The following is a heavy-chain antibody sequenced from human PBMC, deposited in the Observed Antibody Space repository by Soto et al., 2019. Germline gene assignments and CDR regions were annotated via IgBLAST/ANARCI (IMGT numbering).Heavy chain of an antibody. D-gene: IGHD2-2*01. CDR3: ARDRYCSSTSCYFDY. V-gene: IGHV3-48*01. CDR2: ISSSSSTI. CDR1: GFTFSSYS. J-gene: IGHJ4*02. Sequence: VQLVESGGGLVQPGGSLRLSCAASGFTFSSYSMNWVRQAPGKGLEWVSYISSSSSTIYYADSVKGRFTISKDNAKNSLYLQMNSLRAEDTAVYYCARDRYCSSTSCYFDYWGQGTLVTVSS.